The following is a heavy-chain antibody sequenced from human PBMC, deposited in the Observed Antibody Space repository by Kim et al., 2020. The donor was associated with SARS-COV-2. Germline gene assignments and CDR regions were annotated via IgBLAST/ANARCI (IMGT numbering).Heavy chain of an antibody. Sequence: NYAQKFQGRVTITADESTSTAYMELSSLRSEDTAVYYCARGYSSGWYFDYWGQGTLVTVSS. V-gene: IGHV1-69*01. J-gene: IGHJ4*02. D-gene: IGHD6-19*01. CDR3: ARGYSSGWYFDY.